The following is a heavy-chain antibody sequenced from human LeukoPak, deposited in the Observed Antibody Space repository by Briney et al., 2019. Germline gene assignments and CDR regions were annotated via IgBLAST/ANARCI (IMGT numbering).Heavy chain of an antibody. V-gene: IGHV3-21*01. J-gene: IGHJ4*02. CDR3: ARDPSGWYSWFQGDFDY. Sequence: GGSLRLSXAASGFTFSSYSMNWVRQAPGKGLEWVSSISSSSSYIYYADSVKGRFTISRDNAKNSLYLQMNSLRAEDTAVYYCARDPSGWYSWFQGDFDYWGQGTLVTVSS. D-gene: IGHD6-19*01. CDR1: GFTFSSYS. CDR2: ISSSSSYI.